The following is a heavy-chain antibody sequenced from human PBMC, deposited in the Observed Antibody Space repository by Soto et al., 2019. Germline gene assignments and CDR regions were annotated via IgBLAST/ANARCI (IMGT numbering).Heavy chain of an antibody. CDR2: IRSKAYGGTT. CDR1: GFTFSDHA. V-gene: IGHV3-49*04. D-gene: IGHD6-13*01. Sequence: PGGSLRLSCVASGFTFSDHAMNWVRQAPGKGLEWVGFIRSKAYGGTTEYAASVKGRFTISRDDSKSIAYLQMNSLKTDDTAVYYCTRDIRYSSSWYLFGYYYGMDVWGQGTTVTVSS. J-gene: IGHJ6*02. CDR3: TRDIRYSSSWYLFGYYYGMDV.